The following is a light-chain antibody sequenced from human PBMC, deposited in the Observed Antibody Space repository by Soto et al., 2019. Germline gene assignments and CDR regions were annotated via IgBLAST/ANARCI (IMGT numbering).Light chain of an antibody. Sequence: QSALTQPASVFGSPGQSITFSCTGTSSDVGGYNFVSWYQQHPGKAPKLMIYEVSKRPSGVPDRFSGSKSGNTASLTISGLQAADEADYYCSLYTSENAYVFGTGTKLTVL. CDR2: EVS. V-gene: IGLV2-14*03. J-gene: IGLJ1*01. CDR1: SSDVGGYNF. CDR3: SLYTSENAYV.